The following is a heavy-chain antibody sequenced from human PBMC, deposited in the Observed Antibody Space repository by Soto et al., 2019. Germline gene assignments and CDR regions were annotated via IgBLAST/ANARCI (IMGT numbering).Heavy chain of an antibody. Sequence: SETLSLTCTVSGVSISSGGYYWSWIRQHPGKGLEWIGYIYYSGSTYYNPSLKSRVTISVDTSKNQFSLKLSSVTAADTAVYYCARAGYGDETNWFDPWGQGTLVTVSS. CDR2: IYYSGST. V-gene: IGHV4-31*03. D-gene: IGHD4-17*01. CDR1: GVSISSGGYY. J-gene: IGHJ5*02. CDR3: ARAGYGDETNWFDP.